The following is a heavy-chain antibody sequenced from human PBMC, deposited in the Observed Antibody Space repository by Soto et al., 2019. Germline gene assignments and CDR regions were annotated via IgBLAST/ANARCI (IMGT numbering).Heavy chain of an antibody. D-gene: IGHD3-10*01. CDR2: IYYSGST. CDR1: GGSISSSSYY. Sequence: SETLSLTCTVSGGSISSSSYYWGWIRQPPGKGLEWIGSIYYSGSTYYNPSLKSRVTISVDTSKNQFSLKLSSVTAADTAVYYCARRIGFGELFDYWGQGTPVTVSS. CDR3: ARRIGFGELFDY. J-gene: IGHJ4*02. V-gene: IGHV4-39*01.